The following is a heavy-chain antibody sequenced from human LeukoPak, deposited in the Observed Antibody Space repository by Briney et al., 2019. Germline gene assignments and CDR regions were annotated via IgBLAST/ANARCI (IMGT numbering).Heavy chain of an antibody. J-gene: IGHJ4*02. V-gene: IGHV4-59*01. D-gene: IGHD1-26*01. CDR2: IDYNGRT. CDR1: GGSISSYY. Sequence: SETLSLTCTVSGGSISSYYWSWIRQPPGKGLEWIGYIDYNGRTNYNPSLKSRVTISIDTSKNQFPLKLNSVTAADTAIYYCSRESGAFCPFGYWGQGTLVIVPP. CDR3: SRESGAFCPFGY.